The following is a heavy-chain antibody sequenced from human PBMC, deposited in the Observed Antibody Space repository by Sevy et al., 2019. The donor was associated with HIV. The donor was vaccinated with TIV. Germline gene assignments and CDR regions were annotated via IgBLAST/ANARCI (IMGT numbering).Heavy chain of an antibody. Sequence: ASVKVSCKASGGTFSSYAISWVRQAPGQGLEWMGGIIPIFGTANYAQKFQGRVMITADKSTSTAYMELSSLRSEDTAVYYCARGEVDTAMVGYYMDVWGKGTTVTVSS. CDR3: ARGEVDTAMVGYYMDV. V-gene: IGHV1-69*06. J-gene: IGHJ6*03. CDR1: GGTFSSYA. CDR2: IIPIFGTA. D-gene: IGHD5-18*01.